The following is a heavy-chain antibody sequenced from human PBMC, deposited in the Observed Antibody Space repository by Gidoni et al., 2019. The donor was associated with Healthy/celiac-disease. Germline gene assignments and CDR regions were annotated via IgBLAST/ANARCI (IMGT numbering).Heavy chain of an antibody. CDR1: GYTFTSYG. D-gene: IGHD2-2*02. CDR2: ISAYNGNT. J-gene: IGHJ5*02. Sequence: QVQLVQSGAEVKKPGASVKVSCKASGYTFTSYGISWVRQAPGQGLEWMGWISAYNGNTNYAQKLQGRVTMTTDTSTSTAYMELRSLRSDDTAVYYCARDGYCSSTSCYTAKAWFDPWGQGTLVTVSS. V-gene: IGHV1-18*01. CDR3: ARDGYCSSTSCYTAKAWFDP.